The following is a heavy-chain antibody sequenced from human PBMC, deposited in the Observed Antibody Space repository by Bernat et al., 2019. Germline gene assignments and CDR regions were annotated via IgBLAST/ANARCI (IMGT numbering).Heavy chain of an antibody. Sequence: EVQLVESGGGLVQPGGSLRLSCAASGFTFSNYAMHWVRQAPGKGLEYVSAISSNGGSTYYANSVKGRFTISRDNSKNTLYLQMGSLRAADMAVYYCARSKCSGGSCYYYDGMDVWGQGTTVTVSS. CDR2: ISSNGGST. D-gene: IGHD2-15*01. CDR1: GFTFSNYA. J-gene: IGHJ6*02. CDR3: ARSKCSGGSCYYYDGMDV. V-gene: IGHV3-64*01.